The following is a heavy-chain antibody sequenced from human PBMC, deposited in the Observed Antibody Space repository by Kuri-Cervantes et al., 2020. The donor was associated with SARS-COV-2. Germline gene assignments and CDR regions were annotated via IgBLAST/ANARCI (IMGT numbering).Heavy chain of an antibody. CDR3: ATMGATTSNYYYGLDV. CDR1: GFTFSSYG. D-gene: IGHD1-26*01. Sequence: LSLTCAASGFTFSSYGMHWVRQAPGKGLEWAAVIWYDGSNKYYADSVKGRFTISRDNAKNSLYLQMNSLRHEDTAVYYCATMGATTSNYYYGLDVWGHGTTVTVSS. CDR2: IWYDGSNK. J-gene: IGHJ6*02. V-gene: IGHV3-33*01.